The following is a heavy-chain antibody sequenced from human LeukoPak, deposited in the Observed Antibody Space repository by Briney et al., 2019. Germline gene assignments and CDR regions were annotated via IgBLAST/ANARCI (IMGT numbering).Heavy chain of an antibody. CDR1: GYTFTSYY. CDR2: INPSGGST. D-gene: IGHD3-16*02. CDR3: ARDYPLHRDFDY. Sequence: ASVKVSCKASGYTFTSYYMHWVRQAPGQGLEGMGIINPSGGSTSYAQKFQGRVTMTRDTSTSTVYMELSSLRSEDTAVYYCARDYPLHRDFDYWGQGTLVTVSS. V-gene: IGHV1-46*01. J-gene: IGHJ4*02.